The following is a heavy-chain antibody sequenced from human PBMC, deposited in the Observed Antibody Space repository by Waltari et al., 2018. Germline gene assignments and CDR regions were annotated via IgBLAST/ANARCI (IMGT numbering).Heavy chain of an antibody. Sequence: QVHLVESGGGVVQPGRSLRLSCTASGFTLRTYAMHCVRQAPGQGLEWVSVISADVRHIYYGDSVKGRLTSSRDNAKNPLYLQMSSLRSEDTAVYCCARVQDRNDIWALNWWGQGTLVTVSS. D-gene: IGHD1-1*01. J-gene: IGHJ4*02. CDR1: GFTLRTYA. CDR3: ARVQDRNDIWALNW. CDR2: ISADVRHI. V-gene: IGHV3-30*04.